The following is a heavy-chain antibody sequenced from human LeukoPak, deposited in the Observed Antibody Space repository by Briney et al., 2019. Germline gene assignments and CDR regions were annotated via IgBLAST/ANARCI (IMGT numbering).Heavy chain of an antibody. Sequence: ASVKVSCKASGYTFTGYYMHWVRQAPGQGLEWMGWINPNSGGTNYAQKFQGRVTMTRDTSISTAYMELSRLRSDDTAVYYCARGNSSSWKGYYFDYWGQGTLVTVSS. CDR2: INPNSGGT. D-gene: IGHD6-13*01. V-gene: IGHV1-2*02. CDR3: ARGNSSSWKGYYFDY. J-gene: IGHJ4*02. CDR1: GYTFTGYY.